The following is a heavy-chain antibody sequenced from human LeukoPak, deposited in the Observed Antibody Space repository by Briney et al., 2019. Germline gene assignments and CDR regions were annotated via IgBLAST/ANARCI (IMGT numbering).Heavy chain of an antibody. J-gene: IGHJ4*02. D-gene: IGHD6-13*01. CDR2: ITSSSSYI. CDR3: ARIGYSSNGDC. CDR1: GFTFSSYS. Sequence: GGSLRLSCAASGFTFSSYSMNWVRQAPGKGLEWVSFITSSSSYIYYADSVMGRFTISRDNAKNSLYLQMNGLRAEDTAVYYCARIGYSSNGDCWGQGTLVTVSS. V-gene: IGHV3-21*01.